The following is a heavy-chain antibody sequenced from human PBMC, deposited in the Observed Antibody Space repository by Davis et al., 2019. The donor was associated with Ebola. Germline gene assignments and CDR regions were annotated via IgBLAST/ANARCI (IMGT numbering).Heavy chain of an antibody. CDR3: AKDRDIVVVVAAPSDYGMDV. D-gene: IGHD2-15*01. Sequence: GGSLRLSCTDSVITFSSYAMTWVRQAPGKGLEWVSAISGSGGSTYYADSLKGRFTISRDNSKNTLYLQMNSLRAEYTAVYYCAKDRDIVVVVAAPSDYGMDVWGKGTTVTVSS. CDR1: VITFSSYA. J-gene: IGHJ6*04. CDR2: ISGSGGST. V-gene: IGHV3-23*01.